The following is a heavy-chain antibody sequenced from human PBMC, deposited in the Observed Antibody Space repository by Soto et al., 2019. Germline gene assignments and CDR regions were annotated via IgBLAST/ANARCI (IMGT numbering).Heavy chain of an antibody. CDR2: IYYSGST. CDR1: GGSISSYY. D-gene: IGHD3-3*01. Sequence: PSETLSLTCTVSGGSISSYYWSWIRQPPGKGLEWIGYIYYSGSTNYNPSLKSRVTISVDTSKNQFSLKLSSVTAADTAVYYCARGYYDFWSGYSYYYYYYMDVWGKGTTVTVSS. CDR3: ARGYYDFWSGYSYYYYYYMDV. J-gene: IGHJ6*03. V-gene: IGHV4-59*08.